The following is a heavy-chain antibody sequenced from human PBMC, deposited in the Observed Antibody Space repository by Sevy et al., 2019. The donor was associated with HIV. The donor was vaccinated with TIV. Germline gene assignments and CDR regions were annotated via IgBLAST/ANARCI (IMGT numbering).Heavy chain of an antibody. CDR2: MYYSGST. CDR1: GYSISSRYY. V-gene: IGHV4-38-2*01. D-gene: IGHD6-13*01. J-gene: IGHJ4*02. Sequence: SETLSLTCAVSGYSISSRYYWGWVRQPPGKGLEWIASMYYSGSTYYNPSLRSRVTISLDTSENQFSLKLTSVTAADTAVYYCASDITSNWLFFDYWGQGILVTAS. CDR3: ASDITSNWLFFDY.